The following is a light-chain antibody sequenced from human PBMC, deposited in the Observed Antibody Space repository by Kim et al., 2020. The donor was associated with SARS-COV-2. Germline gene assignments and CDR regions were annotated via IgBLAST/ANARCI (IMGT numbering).Light chain of an antibody. CDR2: GAS. CDR3: QQYGSSWT. Sequence: VPPRETATLSCRASQSVSSSYLAWYQQKPGQAPRLLIYGASSRATGIPDRFSGSGSGTDFTLTISRLEPEDFAVYYCQQYGSSWTFGQGTKVDIK. CDR1: QSVSSSY. V-gene: IGKV3-20*01. J-gene: IGKJ1*01.